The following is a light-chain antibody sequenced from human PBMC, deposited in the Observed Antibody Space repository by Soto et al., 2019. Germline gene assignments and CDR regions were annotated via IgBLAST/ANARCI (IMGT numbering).Light chain of an antibody. V-gene: IGKV3-20*01. J-gene: IGKJ2*01. CDR3: QQYGSSYT. CDR1: QSVSSNY. Sequence: EIVLTQSPGTLSLSPGERATLSCRASQSVSSNYFAWYQQQPGQAPRLLIYGASSRATGIPDRFSGSGSGTDFTLTISRLEPEDFAVYYCQQYGSSYTFGQGTKLEIK. CDR2: GAS.